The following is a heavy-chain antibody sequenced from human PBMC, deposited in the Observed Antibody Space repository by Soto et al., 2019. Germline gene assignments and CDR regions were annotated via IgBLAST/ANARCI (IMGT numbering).Heavy chain of an antibody. CDR1: GFPFSSYS. V-gene: IGHV3-48*01. J-gene: IGHJ4*02. CDR3: ARVLGGDGDHQLDS. D-gene: IGHD4-17*01. Sequence: RGSLRLPGASSGFPFSSYSMNWVRHAPGKGLEGVSYISSSSSTIYYADSVKGRFTISRDNANNSLYLQMNSLRAEDTAVYYGARVLGGDGDHQLDSWGQGTLVPVSS. CDR2: ISSSSSTI.